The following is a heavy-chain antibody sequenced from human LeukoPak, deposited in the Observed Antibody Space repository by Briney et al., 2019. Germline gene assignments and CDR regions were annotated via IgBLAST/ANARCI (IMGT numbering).Heavy chain of an antibody. J-gene: IGHJ4*02. CDR2: ISGSGGST. D-gene: IGHD3-22*01. CDR1: GFTFSSYA. CDR3: AKDPSLDSSGYYWVYFDY. V-gene: IGHV3-23*01. Sequence: GGSLRPSCAASGFTFSSYAMSWVRQAPGKGLEWVSAISGSGGSTYYADSVKGRFTISRDNSKNTLYLQMNSLRAEDTAVYYCAKDPSLDSSGYYWVYFDYWGQGTLVTVSS.